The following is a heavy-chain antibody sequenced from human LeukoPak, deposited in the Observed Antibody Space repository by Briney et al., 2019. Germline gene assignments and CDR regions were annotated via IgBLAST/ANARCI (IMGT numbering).Heavy chain of an antibody. Sequence: PSETLSLTCTVSGGSISSSSYYWGWIRQPPGKGLEWIGSIYYSGSTYYNPSLKSRVTISVDTSKNQFSLKLSSVTAADTAVYYCARLEGDPNSYYFDYWGQGTLVTVSS. D-gene: IGHD2-21*02. J-gene: IGHJ4*02. CDR1: GGSISSSSYY. CDR3: ARLEGDPNSYYFDY. CDR2: IYYSGST. V-gene: IGHV4-39*07.